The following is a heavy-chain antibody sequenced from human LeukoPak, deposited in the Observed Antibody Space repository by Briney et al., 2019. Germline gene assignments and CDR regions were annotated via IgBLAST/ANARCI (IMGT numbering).Heavy chain of an antibody. CDR3: ARRGNFDC. CDR2: IYYSGST. J-gene: IGHJ4*02. Sequence: PSETLSLTCTVSGGSISSSSYYWGWIRQPPGKGLEWIGSIYYSGSTYYNPSLKSRVTISVDTSKNQFSLKLSSVTAADTAVYYCARRGNFDCWGQGTLVTVSS. CDR1: GGSISSSSYY. D-gene: IGHD6-13*01. V-gene: IGHV4-39*01.